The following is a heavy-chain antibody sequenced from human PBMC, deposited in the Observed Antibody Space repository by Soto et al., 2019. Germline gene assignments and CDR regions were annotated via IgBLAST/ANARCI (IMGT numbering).Heavy chain of an antibody. J-gene: IGHJ4*02. Sequence: GSLRLSCTASGFTFSGYTMSWVRQAPEKGLEWVSVISPGGGTTYYADSVKGRFTISRDNSRDTLFLQMNSLRAEDTALYYCAKHRVTGNGDFDYWGQGTLVTVSS. CDR3: AKHRVTGNGDFDY. V-gene: IGHV3-23*01. CDR1: GFTFSGYT. CDR2: ISPGGGTT. D-gene: IGHD4-17*01.